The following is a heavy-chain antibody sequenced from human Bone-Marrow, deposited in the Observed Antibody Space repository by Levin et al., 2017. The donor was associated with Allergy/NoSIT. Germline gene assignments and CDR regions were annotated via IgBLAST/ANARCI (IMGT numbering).Heavy chain of an antibody. CDR3: ARIYDSTGYYSGVGTFDI. J-gene: IGHJ3*02. CDR1: GFTFSAYW. V-gene: IGHV3-7*01. Sequence: GESLKISCSASGFTFSAYWMTWVRQAPGKGLEWVASIELDENEKFYVDSVRGRFTISRENTKNSLYLQMNSLRAEDTAVYYCARIYDSTGYYSGVGTFDIWGQGTQVIVSS. CDR2: IELDENEK. D-gene: IGHD3-22*01.